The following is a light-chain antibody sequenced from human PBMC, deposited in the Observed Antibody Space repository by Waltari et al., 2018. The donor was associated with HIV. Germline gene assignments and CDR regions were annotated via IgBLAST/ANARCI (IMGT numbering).Light chain of an antibody. CDR2: DVS. V-gene: IGLV2-14*03. Sequence: QSALTQPASVSGSPGQSITNPCTGTSSDVGGYNYYSWYQQHPGKAPKLMIYDVSNRPSGVSNRFSGSKSGNTASLTISGLQAEDEADYYCSSYTSSSTKVFGTGTKVTVL. CDR1: SSDVGGYNY. J-gene: IGLJ1*01. CDR3: SSYTSSSTKV.